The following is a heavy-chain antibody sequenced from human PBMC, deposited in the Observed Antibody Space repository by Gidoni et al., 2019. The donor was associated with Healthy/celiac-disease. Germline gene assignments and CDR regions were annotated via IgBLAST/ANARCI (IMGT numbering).Heavy chain of an antibody. D-gene: IGHD2-15*01. V-gene: IGHV3-43*01. Sequence: EVQLVEPGGGVVQPGGSLTLSCTLSGFSFDDATVHWFRQRPGKGPEWVALSSWTGGTPHYAESVEGRFTVSRDVSKKSLYLQMNNVRADDTALYFCARDDGGLDTWGQGTKVTVSS. CDR2: SSWTGGTP. CDR1: GFSFDDAT. J-gene: IGHJ3*01. CDR3: ARDDGGLDT.